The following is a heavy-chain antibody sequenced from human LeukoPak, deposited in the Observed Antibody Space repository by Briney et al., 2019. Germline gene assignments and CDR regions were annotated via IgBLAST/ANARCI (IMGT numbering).Heavy chain of an antibody. V-gene: IGHV3-23*01. CDR1: GFTFSKYA. D-gene: IGHD4-17*01. Sequence: GGSLRLSCAASGFTFSKYAMIWVRQAPGKGLEWVSAIRAGGGGTFYADSVKGRFTIPRDNSKNALYVQMNSLRAEDTAVYYCARDPNGDYIGAFDFWGQGTMVTVSS. CDR3: ARDPNGDYIGAFDF. J-gene: IGHJ3*01. CDR2: IRAGGGGT.